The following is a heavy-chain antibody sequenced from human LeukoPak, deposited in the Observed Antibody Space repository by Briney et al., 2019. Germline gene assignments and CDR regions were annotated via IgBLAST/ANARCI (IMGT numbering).Heavy chain of an antibody. J-gene: IGHJ4*02. CDR1: GFTFSSYA. Sequence: GRSLRLSCAASGFTFSSYAMSWVRQAPGKGLEWVSGISGSGDNTYYADSVKGRFTISRDNSKNTLYVQVNSLGTEDMAAYYCAKGSYYDSSGSFYFDYWGQGTLVTVSS. CDR3: AKGSYYDSSGSFYFDY. CDR2: ISGSGDNT. D-gene: IGHD3-22*01. V-gene: IGHV3-23*01.